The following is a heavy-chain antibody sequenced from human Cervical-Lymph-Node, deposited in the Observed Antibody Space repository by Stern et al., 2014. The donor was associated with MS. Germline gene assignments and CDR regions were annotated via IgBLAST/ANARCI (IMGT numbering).Heavy chain of an antibody. CDR3: ARDTVKKRLVDYYYYGMDV. V-gene: IGHV1-46*01. Sequence: VQLVESGAEVKKPGASVKVSCKASGYTFTSYYMHWVRQAPGQGLEWMGIINPSGGSTSYAQKFQGRVTMTRDTSTSTVYMELSSLRSEDTAVYYCARDTVKKRLVDYYYYGMDVWGQGTTVTVSS. CDR1: GYTFTSYY. J-gene: IGHJ6*02. D-gene: IGHD4-17*01. CDR2: INPSGGST.